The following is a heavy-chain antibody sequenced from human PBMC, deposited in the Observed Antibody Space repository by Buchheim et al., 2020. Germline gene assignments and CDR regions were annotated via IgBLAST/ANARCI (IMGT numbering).Heavy chain of an antibody. Sequence: VQLVESGGGLVQPRGSLRLSCAASGFTFSDLWMHWVRQTPGKGLMWVSRINSDGSSTIYGESVKGRFTVSRDNAKNTLYLQMNSLRAEDTGVYYCARDPLLNGGTLDYWGQGT. V-gene: IGHV3-74*01. CDR1: GFTFSDLW. CDR2: INSDGSST. D-gene: IGHD1-1*01. CDR3: ARDPLLNGGTLDY. J-gene: IGHJ4*02.